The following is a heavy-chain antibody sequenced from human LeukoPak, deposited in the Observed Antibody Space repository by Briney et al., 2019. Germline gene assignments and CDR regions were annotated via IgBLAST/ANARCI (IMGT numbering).Heavy chain of an antibody. CDR1: GVSISSYY. Sequence: SETLSLTCTVSGVSISSYYWSWIRQPPGKGLEWIGYIYYSGSTIYNPSLKSRVTISVDTSRNQFSLKLNSVTAADTAVYYCARTPGGMDVWGQGTTVTVSS. J-gene: IGHJ6*02. CDR3: ARTPGGMDV. V-gene: IGHV4-59*01. CDR2: IYYSGST.